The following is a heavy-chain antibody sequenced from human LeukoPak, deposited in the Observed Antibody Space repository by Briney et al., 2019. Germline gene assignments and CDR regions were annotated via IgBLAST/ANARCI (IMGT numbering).Heavy chain of an antibody. CDR2: IDSGGDT. D-gene: IGHD6-13*01. V-gene: IGHV3-53*01. CDR1: GFTVSSNY. J-gene: IGHJ4*02. CDR3: VKNAAAQQLVHYFDY. Sequence: GGFLRLSCAASGFTVSSNYMGWVPQAPGKGVGWGSLIDSGGDTYSAGSVQGRFTISRDNCKNPRCRQMNSLRAEDTAVCYCVKNAAAQQLVHYFDYWGQGTLVTVSS.